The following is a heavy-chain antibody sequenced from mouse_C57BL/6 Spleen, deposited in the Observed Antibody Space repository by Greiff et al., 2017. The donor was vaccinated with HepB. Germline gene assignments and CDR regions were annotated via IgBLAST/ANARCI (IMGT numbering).Heavy chain of an antibody. V-gene: IGHV1-63*01. Sequence: QVQLQQSGAELVRPGTSVKMSCKASGYTFTNYWIGWAKQRPGHGLEWIGDIYPGGGYTNYNEKFKGKATLTADKSSSTAYLQFSSLTSEDSAISYYARWRYDYRDYFDYWGQGTTLTVSS. CDR2: IYPGGGYT. D-gene: IGHD2-4*01. CDR1: GYTFTNYW. CDR3: ARWRYDYRDYFDY. J-gene: IGHJ2*01.